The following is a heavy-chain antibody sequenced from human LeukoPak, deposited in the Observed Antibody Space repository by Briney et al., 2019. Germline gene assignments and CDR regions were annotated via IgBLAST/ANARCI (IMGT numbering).Heavy chain of an antibody. CDR2: IRYDGSNK. Sequence: PGGSLRLSCAASGFTFSSYGMHWVRQAPGKGLEWVAFIRYDGSNKYYADSVKGRFTISRDNSKNTLYLQMNSLRAEDTAVYYCARMIADYFDYWGQGTLVTVSS. V-gene: IGHV3-30*02. CDR1: GFTFSSYG. J-gene: IGHJ4*02. D-gene: IGHD3-16*01. CDR3: ARMIADYFDY.